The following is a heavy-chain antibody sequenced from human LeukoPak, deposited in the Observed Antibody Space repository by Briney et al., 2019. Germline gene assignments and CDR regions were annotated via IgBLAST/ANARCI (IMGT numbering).Heavy chain of an antibody. CDR2: ISWNSGSI. J-gene: IGHJ4*02. CDR3: AKASQIAVATLYYFDY. D-gene: IGHD6-19*01. Sequence: GGSLRLSCAASGFTFSSYWMSWVRQAPGKGLEWVSGISWNSGSIGYADSVKGRFTISRDNAKNSLYLQMNSLRAEDTALYYCAKASQIAVATLYYFDYWGQGTLVTVSS. CDR1: GFTFSSYW. V-gene: IGHV3-9*01.